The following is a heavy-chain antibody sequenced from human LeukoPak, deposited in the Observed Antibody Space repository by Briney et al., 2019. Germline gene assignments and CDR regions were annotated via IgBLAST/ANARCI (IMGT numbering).Heavy chain of an antibody. CDR3: ARDSSSGLGFDP. CDR2: IRSKAHGGTT. D-gene: IGHD3-10*01. Sequence: GGSLRLSCTASGFTFGDYAMSWVRQAPGKGLEWVGFIRSKAHGGTTEYAASVKGRFTISRDDSKSIAYLQMNSLKTEDTAVYYCARDSSSGLGFDPWGQGTLVTVSS. V-gene: IGHV3-49*04. J-gene: IGHJ5*02. CDR1: GFTFGDYA.